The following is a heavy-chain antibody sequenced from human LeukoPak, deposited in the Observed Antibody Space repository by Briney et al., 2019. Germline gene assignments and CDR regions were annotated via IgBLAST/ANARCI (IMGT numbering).Heavy chain of an antibody. CDR3: ARGEYYYDSSGHYLGRYYFDY. V-gene: IGHV3-21*01. Sequence: GGSLRLSCAASGFTFSSYSMNWVRQAPGKGLEWVSTISSSSSYIYYADSVKGRFTISRDNAKNSLYLQMNSLRAEDTAVYYCARGEYYYDSSGHYLGRYYFDYWGQGTLVTVSS. J-gene: IGHJ4*02. CDR2: ISSSSSYI. D-gene: IGHD3-22*01. CDR1: GFTFSSYS.